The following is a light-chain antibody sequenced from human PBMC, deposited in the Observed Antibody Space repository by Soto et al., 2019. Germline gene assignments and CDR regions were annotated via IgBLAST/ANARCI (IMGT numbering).Light chain of an antibody. V-gene: IGKV1-39*01. CDR2: AAS. Sequence: DIQMTQSPSSLSASVGDRVTITCRASESISRHLNWYQQKPGQAPHLLIYAASTLQNVVPSRCSGSGSGTDFTLTISSLQAEDFAAYYCQQSYSPLSISFGQGTRLEIK. J-gene: IGKJ5*01. CDR3: QQSYSPLSIS. CDR1: ESISRH.